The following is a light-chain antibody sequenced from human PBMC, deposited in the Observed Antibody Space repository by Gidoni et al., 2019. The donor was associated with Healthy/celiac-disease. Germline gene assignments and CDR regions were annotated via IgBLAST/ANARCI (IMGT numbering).Light chain of an antibody. J-gene: IGKJ1*01. V-gene: IGKV3-20*01. Sequence: EIVLTQSPGTLSLSPGERATLSCRASQSVCSSHLAWYQQKPGQAPRLLIYGASSRATGIPDRFSGSGSGTDFTLTISRLEPEDFAVYYCQQYGSSSWTFGQGTKVEIK. CDR3: QQYGSSSWT. CDR2: GAS. CDR1: QSVCSSH.